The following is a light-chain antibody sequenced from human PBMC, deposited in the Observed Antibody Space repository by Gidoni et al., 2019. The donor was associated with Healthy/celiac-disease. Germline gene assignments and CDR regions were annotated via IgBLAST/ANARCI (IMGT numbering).Light chain of an antibody. CDR2: AAS. J-gene: IGKJ1*01. CDR1: QGIRND. V-gene: IGKV1-6*01. CDR3: LQDYNYPPT. Sequence: AIQMTQSPSSLSASVGDRVNITCRASQGIRNDLGWYQQKPGKAPKLLIYAASSLQSGVPSRFSGSGSGTDFTLTISSLQPEDFATYYCLQDYNYPPTFXQXTKVEIK.